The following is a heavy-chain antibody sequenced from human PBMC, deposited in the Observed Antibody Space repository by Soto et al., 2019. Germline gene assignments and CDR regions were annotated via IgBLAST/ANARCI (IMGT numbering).Heavy chain of an antibody. CDR3: ARVKDYDFWSGYYDAFDI. CDR1: GGSFSGYY. J-gene: IGHJ3*02. V-gene: IGHV4-34*01. CDR2: INHSGST. Sequence: ETLSLTCAVYGGSFSGYYWSWIRQPPGKGLEWIGEINHSGSTNYNPSLKSRVTISVDTSKNQFSLKLSSVTAADTAVYYCARVKDYDFWSGYYDAFDIWGQGTMVTVSS. D-gene: IGHD3-3*01.